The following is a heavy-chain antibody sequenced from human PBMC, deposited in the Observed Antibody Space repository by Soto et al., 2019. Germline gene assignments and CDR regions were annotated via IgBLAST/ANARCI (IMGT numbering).Heavy chain of an antibody. V-gene: IGHV3-11*01. CDR2: ISGDSNTV. CDR1: GFTFSVHY. CDR3: ARDRQPSSYIGLDV. Sequence: GGSLRLSCEASGFTFSVHYMSWARQAPGKAPEWLSHISGDSNTVYYADSVKGRFTISRDNARKSLFLQMDNLRAEDTALYYCARDRQPSSYIGLDVWGHGTTVTVSS. J-gene: IGHJ6*02. D-gene: IGHD1-1*01.